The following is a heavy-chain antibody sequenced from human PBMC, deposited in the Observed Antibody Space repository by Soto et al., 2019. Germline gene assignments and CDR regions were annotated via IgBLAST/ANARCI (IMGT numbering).Heavy chain of an antibody. CDR3: ARAGNMVRGVNKSSWFDP. CDR2: INHSGST. Sequence: QVQLQQWGAGLLKPSETLSLTCAVYGGSFSGYYWSWIRQPPGKGLEWIGEINHSGSTNYNPSLKCRVTISVDTSKNQFSLKLSSVTAADTAVYYCARAGNMVRGVNKSSWFDPWGQGTLVTVSS. J-gene: IGHJ5*02. CDR1: GGSFSGYY. V-gene: IGHV4-34*01. D-gene: IGHD3-10*01.